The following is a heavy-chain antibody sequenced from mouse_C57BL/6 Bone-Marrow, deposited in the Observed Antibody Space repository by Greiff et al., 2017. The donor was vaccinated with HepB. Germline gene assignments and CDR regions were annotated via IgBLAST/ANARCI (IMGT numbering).Heavy chain of an antibody. Sequence: QVQLQQSGPELVKPGASVKISCKASGYTFTDYYINWVKQRPGQGLEWIGWIFPGSGSTYYNEKFKGKATLTVDKSSSTAYMLLSSLTSEDSAVYFCARDGAYDYDGHYAMDYWGQGTSVTVSS. CDR3: ARDGAYDYDGHYAMDY. D-gene: IGHD2-4*01. CDR1: GYTFTDYY. V-gene: IGHV1-75*01. CDR2: IFPGSGST. J-gene: IGHJ4*01.